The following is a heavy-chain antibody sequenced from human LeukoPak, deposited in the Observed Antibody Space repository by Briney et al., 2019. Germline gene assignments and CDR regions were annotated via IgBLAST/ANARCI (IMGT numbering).Heavy chain of an antibody. CDR1: GGSFSGYY. Sequence: SETLSLTCAVYGGSFSGYYWSWIRQPPGKGLEWIGEINHSGSTNYNPSLKSRVTISVDTSKNQFSLKLSSVTAADTAIYYCARDKIVGATKFDYWGQGIPVTVSS. V-gene: IGHV4-34*01. CDR3: ARDKIVGATKFDY. CDR2: INHSGST. J-gene: IGHJ4*02. D-gene: IGHD1-26*01.